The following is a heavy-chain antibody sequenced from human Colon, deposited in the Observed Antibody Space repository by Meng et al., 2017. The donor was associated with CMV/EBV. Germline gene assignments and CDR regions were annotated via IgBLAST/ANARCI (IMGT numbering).Heavy chain of an antibody. CDR3: ARPLEWPGNYYGMDV. V-gene: IGHV3-21*01. CDR1: EFTLNDSD. CDR2: ISSSSSYI. J-gene: IGHJ6*02. Sequence: GGSLRLSCAASEFTLNDSDMNWVRQAPGKGLEWVSSISSSSSYIYYADSVKGRFTISRDNAKNSLYLQMNSLRAEDTAVYYCARPLEWPGNYYGMDVWGQGTTVTVSS. D-gene: IGHD3-3*01.